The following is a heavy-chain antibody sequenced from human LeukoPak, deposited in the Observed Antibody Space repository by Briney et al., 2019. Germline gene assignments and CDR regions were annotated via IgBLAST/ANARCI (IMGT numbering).Heavy chain of an antibody. D-gene: IGHD6-13*01. CDR2: ISYDGSKK. Sequence: GRSLRLSCAASRFTFRSYGMHWVRQAPGKGLKWVAVISYDGSKKYHADSVKGRFTISRDNSKNTLYLQMNSLRAEDTAVYYCAKDRSSSWSFDYWGQGTLVTVSS. CDR1: RFTFRSYG. CDR3: AKDRSSSWSFDY. V-gene: IGHV3-30*18. J-gene: IGHJ4*02.